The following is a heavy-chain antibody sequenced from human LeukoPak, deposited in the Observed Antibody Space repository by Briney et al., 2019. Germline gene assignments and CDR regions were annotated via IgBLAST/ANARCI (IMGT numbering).Heavy chain of an antibody. CDR2: IYPGDSDI. CDR3: ARHASRGSSSPIQPLDY. CDR1: GYVFTDYW. D-gene: IGHD6-6*01. V-gene: IGHV5-51*01. Sequence: GESLQISCKGSGYVFTDYWIGWVRQMPGKGLEWMGTIYPGDSDIRYSPSFQGQVTISADKSISTAYLQWSSLKASDTATYYCARHASRGSSSPIQPLDYRGEGNLVTVSS. J-gene: IGHJ4*02.